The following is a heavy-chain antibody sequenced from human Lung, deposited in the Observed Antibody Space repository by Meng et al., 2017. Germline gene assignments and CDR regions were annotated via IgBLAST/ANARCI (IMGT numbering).Heavy chain of an antibody. J-gene: IGHJ4*02. V-gene: IGHV4-34*01. Sequence: VSLREWGAGLLKPSETLSPTGVVSGGSFSDYYWSWIRQPPGKGLEWIGEINHSGSTNYNPSLESRATISVDTSQNNLSLKLSSVTAADSAVYYCARGPTTMAHDFDYWGQGTLVTVSS. CDR3: ARGPTTMAHDFDY. CDR2: INHSGST. D-gene: IGHD4-11*01. CDR1: GGSFSDYY.